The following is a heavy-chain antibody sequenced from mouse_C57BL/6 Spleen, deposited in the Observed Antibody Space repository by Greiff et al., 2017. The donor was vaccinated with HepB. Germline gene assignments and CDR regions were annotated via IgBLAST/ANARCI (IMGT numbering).Heavy chain of an antibody. J-gene: IGHJ4*01. Sequence: VQLQQSGPELVKPGASVKISCKASGYAFSSSWMNWVKQRPGTGLEWIGRIYPGDGDTNYNGKFKGKATLTADKSSSTAYMQLSSLTSEDSAVYVCAREGDYGSSSYAMDYWGQGASVTVAS. CDR3: AREGDYGSSSYAMDY. V-gene: IGHV1-82*01. CDR2: IYPGDGDT. CDR1: GYAFSSSW. D-gene: IGHD1-1*01.